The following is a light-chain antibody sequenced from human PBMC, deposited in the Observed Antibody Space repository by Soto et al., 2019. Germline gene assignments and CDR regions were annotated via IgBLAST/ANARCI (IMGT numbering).Light chain of an antibody. CDR3: RVRTSWPPGIT. Sequence: EIVLTQSPGSLSLSPGEGATLSCRASQTVGYYLAWYQHKPGQAPRLLRSDASNRAIGVPARFSGSVSGTDFTLPISSREPEDFAVYYWRVRTSWPPGITFGGGTRVEIK. V-gene: IGKV3-11*01. CDR1: QTVGYY. J-gene: IGKJ4*01. CDR2: DAS.